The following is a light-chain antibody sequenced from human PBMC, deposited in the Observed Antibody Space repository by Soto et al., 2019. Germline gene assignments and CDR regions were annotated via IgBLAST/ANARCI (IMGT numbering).Light chain of an antibody. V-gene: IGKV3-20*01. CDR2: GAS. CDR1: QSVSSSN. Sequence: VLTQSPGTLSLSLGERATLSCRASQSVSSSNLAWYQKKPGQAPRVLIYGASTRATGIPDRFSGSGSGSDFTLTISRLEPEDFAVYYCQQYDSPPYTFGQGTNLEIK. CDR3: QQYDSPPYT. J-gene: IGKJ2*01.